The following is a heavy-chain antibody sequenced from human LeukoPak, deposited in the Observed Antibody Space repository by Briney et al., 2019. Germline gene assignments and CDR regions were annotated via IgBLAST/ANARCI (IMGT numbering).Heavy chain of an antibody. V-gene: IGHV3-7*01. CDR3: AKVDTAMASYDAFDI. CDR1: GFTFSSYW. J-gene: IGHJ3*02. D-gene: IGHD5-18*01. Sequence: GGSLRLSCAASGFTFSSYWMSWVRQAPGKGLEGVANIKQDGSEKYYVDSVKGRFTISRDNAQNSLYLQMNSLRAEDTAVYYCAKVDTAMASYDAFDIWGQGTMVTVSS. CDR2: IKQDGSEK.